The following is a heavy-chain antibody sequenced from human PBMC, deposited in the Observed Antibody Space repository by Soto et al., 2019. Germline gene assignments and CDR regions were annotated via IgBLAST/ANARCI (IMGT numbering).Heavy chain of an antibody. J-gene: IGHJ6*02. D-gene: IGHD4-17*01. CDR2: IKQDGSEK. Sequence: GGSLRLSCAASGFTFSSYWMSWVRQAPGKGLEWVANIKQDGSEKYYVDSVKGRFTISRDNAKNSLYLQMNSLRAEDTAVYYCAREPYVPDGDYVYRDMLYGMDVWGQGTTVTVSS. V-gene: IGHV3-7*01. CDR1: GFTFSSYW. CDR3: AREPYVPDGDYVYRDMLYGMDV.